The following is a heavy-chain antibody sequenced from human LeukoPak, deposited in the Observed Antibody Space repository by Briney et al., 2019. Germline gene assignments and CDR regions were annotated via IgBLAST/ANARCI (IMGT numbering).Heavy chain of an antibody. CDR2: IYSGGST. J-gene: IGHJ4*02. D-gene: IGHD6-13*01. Sequence: PSETLSLTCTFSGTSSSSHYWSWIRQPPGKGMKWIGYIYSGGSTNYNPSLKSRVTMSVDTSKNQFSLTLTSVTAADTALYFCATRPGGSTWYGVFDYWSPGTLVTVS. CDR1: GTSSSSHY. CDR3: ATRPGGSTWYGVFDY. V-gene: IGHV4-59*11.